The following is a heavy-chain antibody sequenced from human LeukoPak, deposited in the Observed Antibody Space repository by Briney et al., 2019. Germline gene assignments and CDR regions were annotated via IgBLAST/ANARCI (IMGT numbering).Heavy chain of an antibody. Sequence: PGGSLRLSCAACGFPFADYSLHWVRQAPGKGLEWVALMSFDGNFENFAVSVKGRFTISRDTARNMLYLHMGSLGVEDSAVYYCARRAYGDHGDYWGRGTLVTVSS. CDR1: GFPFADYS. D-gene: IGHD4-17*01. V-gene: IGHV3-30*04. J-gene: IGHJ4*02. CDR2: MSFDGNFE. CDR3: ARRAYGDHGDY.